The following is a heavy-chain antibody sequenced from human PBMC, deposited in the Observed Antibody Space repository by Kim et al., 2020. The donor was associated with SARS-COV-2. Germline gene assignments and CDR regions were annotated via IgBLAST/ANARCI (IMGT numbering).Heavy chain of an antibody. V-gene: IGHV4-34*01. CDR1: GGSFSGYY. J-gene: IGHJ4*02. D-gene: IGHD3-3*01. CDR3: ARRLRFLEWPTKTIGYFDY. CDR2: INHSGST. Sequence: SETLSLTCAVYGGSFSGYYWSWIRQPPGKGLEWIGEINHSGSTNYNPSLKSRVTISVDTSKNQFSLKLSSVTAADTAVYYCARRLRFLEWPTKTIGYFDYWGQGTLVTVSS.